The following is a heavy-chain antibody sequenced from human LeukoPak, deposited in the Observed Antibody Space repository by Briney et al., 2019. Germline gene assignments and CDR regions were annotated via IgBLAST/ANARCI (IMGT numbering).Heavy chain of an antibody. CDR1: GFTFSSYW. J-gene: IGHJ5*02. D-gene: IGHD3-22*01. CDR2: IKQDGSEK. Sequence: GGSLRLSCAASGFTFSSYWMSWVRQAPGKGLEWVANIKQDGSEKYYVDSVKGRFTISRDNAKNSLYLQMNSLRAEDTAVYYCAREGELASSGYYYDWFDPWGQGTLVTVSS. V-gene: IGHV3-7*01. CDR3: AREGELASSGYYYDWFDP.